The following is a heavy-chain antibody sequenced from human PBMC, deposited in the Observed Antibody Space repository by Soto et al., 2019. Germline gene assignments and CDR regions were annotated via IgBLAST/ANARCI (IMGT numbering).Heavy chain of an antibody. J-gene: IGHJ4*02. CDR1: GGSISSYY. Sequence: SLTCTVSGGSISSYYWSWIRQPPGKGMEWIGYVHHSWGSTYNPSLQSRVAISLDTSKSQFSLKLTSVTATDTAVYYCARRYGSCFDYWGQGTLVTV. D-gene: IGHD6-6*01. V-gene: IGHV4-59*08. CDR2: VHHSWGS. CDR3: ARRYGSCFDY.